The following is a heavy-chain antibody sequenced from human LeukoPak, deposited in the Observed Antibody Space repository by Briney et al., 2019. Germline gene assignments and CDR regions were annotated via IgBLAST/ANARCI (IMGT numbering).Heavy chain of an antibody. D-gene: IGHD3-16*02. Sequence: PSETLSLTCTVSGGSISSSSYYWGWIRQPPGKGLEWIGSIYYSGSTYYNSSLKSRVTISVDTSKSQFSLKPSSVTAADTAVYYCARGVWGSYRYTGSFDCWGQGTLVTVSS. CDR3: ARGVWGSYRYTGSFDC. CDR2: IYYSGST. CDR1: GGSISSSSYY. J-gene: IGHJ4*02. V-gene: IGHV4-39*01.